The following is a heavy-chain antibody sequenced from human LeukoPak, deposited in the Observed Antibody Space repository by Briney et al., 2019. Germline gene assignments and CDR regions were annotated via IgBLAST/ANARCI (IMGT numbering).Heavy chain of an antibody. CDR3: ARVRSSGWYEAGLDY. CDR1: GYTFTGYY. D-gene: IGHD6-19*01. V-gene: IGHV1-2*06. Sequence: ASVKVSCKASGYTFTGYYMHWVRQAPGQGLEWMGRINPNSGGTNYAQKFQGRVTMTRDTSTSTAYMELSRLRSDDTAVYYCARVRSSGWYEAGLDYWGQGTLVTVSS. CDR2: INPNSGGT. J-gene: IGHJ4*02.